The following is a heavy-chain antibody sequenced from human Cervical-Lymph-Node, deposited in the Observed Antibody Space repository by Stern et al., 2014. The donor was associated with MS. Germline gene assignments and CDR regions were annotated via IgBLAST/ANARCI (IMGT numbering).Heavy chain of an antibody. J-gene: IGHJ4*02. CDR2: IYPGDSDI. Sequence: EVQLVQSGAELEKSGESLKISCKTSGYIFSNYWVAWVRQVSGKGLEWIGIIYPGDSDIRYSPSFQGHVTMSVDKSNTTAYLQWKSLKASDTAVYYCARWSVACDYWGQGALITVSS. D-gene: IGHD2-21*01. V-gene: IGHV5-51*03. CDR3: ARWSVACDY. CDR1: GYIFSNYW.